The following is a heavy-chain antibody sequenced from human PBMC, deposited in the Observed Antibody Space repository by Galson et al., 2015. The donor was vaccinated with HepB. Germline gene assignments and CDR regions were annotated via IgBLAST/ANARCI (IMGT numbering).Heavy chain of an antibody. V-gene: IGHV1-3*01. CDR3: ASPGGTMVRGVYYYGMDV. CDR1: GYTFTSYA. Sequence: SVKVSCKASGYTFTSYAMHWVRQAPGQRLEWMGWINAGNGNTKYSQKFQGRVTITRDTSASTAYMELSSLRSEDTAVYYCASPGGTMVRGVYYYGMDVWGQGTTVTVSS. D-gene: IGHD3-10*01. J-gene: IGHJ6*02. CDR2: INAGNGNT.